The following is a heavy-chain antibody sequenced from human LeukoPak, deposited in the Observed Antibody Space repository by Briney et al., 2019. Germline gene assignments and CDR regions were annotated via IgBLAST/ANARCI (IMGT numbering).Heavy chain of an antibody. CDR1: GSTFSSYG. CDR3: AKESQRYCSSTSCYSFTY. Sequence: GGSLRLSCAASGSTFSSYGMHWVRQAPGKGLEWVAFIRYDGSNKYYADSVKGRFTISRDNSKNTLYLQMNSLRAEDTAVYYCAKESQRYCSSTSCYSFTYWGQGTLVTVSS. CDR2: IRYDGSNK. J-gene: IGHJ4*02. D-gene: IGHD2-2*01. V-gene: IGHV3-30*02.